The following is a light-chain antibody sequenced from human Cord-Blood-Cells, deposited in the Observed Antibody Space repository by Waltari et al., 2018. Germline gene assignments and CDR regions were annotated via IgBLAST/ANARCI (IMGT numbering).Light chain of an antibody. Sequence: EIVMTQSPATLSVSPGARATLSCRASQSVSSNLAWYQQKPGQAPRLLIYGASTRATCIPARFSGSGSGTEFTLTISSLQSEDFAVYYCQQYNNWPPGSTFGQGTKLEIK. CDR2: GAS. J-gene: IGKJ2*01. CDR1: QSVSSN. V-gene: IGKV3-15*01. CDR3: QQYNNWPPGST.